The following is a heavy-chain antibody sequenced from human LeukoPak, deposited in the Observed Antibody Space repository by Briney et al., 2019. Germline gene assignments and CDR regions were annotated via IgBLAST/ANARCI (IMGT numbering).Heavy chain of an antibody. CDR1: GGSISSYY. D-gene: IGHD1-1*01. CDR3: ARGTGSFDY. J-gene: IGHJ4*02. V-gene: IGHV4-59*08. CDR2: IYYSGST. Sequence: SETLSLTCTVSGGSISSYYWSWIRQPPGKGLEWIGYIYYSGSTNYNPSLKSRVTISVDTSKNQFSLKLSSVTAADTAVYYCARGTGSFDYWGQGTLVTVSS.